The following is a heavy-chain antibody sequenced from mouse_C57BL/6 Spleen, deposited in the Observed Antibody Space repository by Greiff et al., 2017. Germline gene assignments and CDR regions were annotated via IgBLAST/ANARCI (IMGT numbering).Heavy chain of an antibody. J-gene: IGHJ1*03. Sequence: EVQLVESGGDLVKPGGSLKLSCAASGFTFSSYGMSWVRQTPDKRLEWVATISSGGSYTYYPDSVKGRFTISRDNAKNTLYLQMSSLTSEDTAMYYCARLITTVVATEYFDVWGTGTTVTVSS. CDR3: ARLITTVVATEYFDV. V-gene: IGHV5-6*01. D-gene: IGHD1-1*01. CDR2: ISSGGSYT. CDR1: GFTFSSYG.